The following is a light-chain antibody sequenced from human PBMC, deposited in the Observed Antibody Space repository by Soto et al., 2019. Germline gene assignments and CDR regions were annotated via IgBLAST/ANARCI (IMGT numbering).Light chain of an antibody. V-gene: IGLV2-11*01. Sequence: WALTQPRSMSGSPGQSVSISFTGTSTDRGSYNYGSWYQPRPGKATKLMIYDVSKRRSGVPDRFPGSKSGHQASLTISGLQAEDEADYYCCSYAGSYTSFFGTGTKVTV. CDR2: DVS. CDR3: CSYAGSYTSF. CDR1: STDRGSYNY. J-gene: IGLJ1*01.